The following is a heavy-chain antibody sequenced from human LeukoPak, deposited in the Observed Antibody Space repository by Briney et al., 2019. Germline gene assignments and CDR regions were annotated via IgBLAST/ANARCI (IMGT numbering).Heavy chain of an antibody. D-gene: IGHD6-6*01. J-gene: IGHJ4*02. Sequence: PGGSLRLSCAASGFTFSTYWMSWVRQAPGKGLEWVANINQGGSDKYYVDSVKGRFTISRDNADNSLYLQMNSLRAEDTAVYYCARDRGFEYSDTGSFDYWGQGTLVTVSS. V-gene: IGHV3-7*01. CDR1: GFTFSTYW. CDR2: INQGGSDK. CDR3: ARDRGFEYSDTGSFDY.